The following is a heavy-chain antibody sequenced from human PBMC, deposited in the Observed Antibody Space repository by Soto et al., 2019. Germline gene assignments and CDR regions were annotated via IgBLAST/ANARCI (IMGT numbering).Heavy chain of an antibody. CDR3: AKDGDGYLDY. V-gene: IGHV3-30*18. CDR1: GVTFSSYG. D-gene: IGHD3-3*01. J-gene: IGHJ4*02. CDR2: ISYDVSNK. Sequence: AGSLRLSFAASGVTFSSYGMHGVRQSPGKGLEGVAVISYDVSNKCYADSVKCRFTISRDNSKNTLYLQMNSLRAEDTAVYYCAKDGDGYLDYWGQGTLVTVSS.